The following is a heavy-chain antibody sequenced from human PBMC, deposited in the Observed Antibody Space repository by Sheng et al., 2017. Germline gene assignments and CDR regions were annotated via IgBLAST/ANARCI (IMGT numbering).Heavy chain of an antibody. J-gene: IGHJ4*02. V-gene: IGHV3-11*05. CDR2: ISSTSSYT. Sequence: QVQLVESGGGLVKPGGSLRLSCAASGLTFSEYYMSWMRQAPGKGLEWVSYISSTSSYTNYVDSVKGRFTISRDNAKNSLYLQMNSLRAEDTAVYYCARLGPRSNWNYPDYWGQGTLVNVSS. CDR1: GLTFSEYY. CDR3: ARLGPRSNWNYPDY. D-gene: IGHD1-7*01.